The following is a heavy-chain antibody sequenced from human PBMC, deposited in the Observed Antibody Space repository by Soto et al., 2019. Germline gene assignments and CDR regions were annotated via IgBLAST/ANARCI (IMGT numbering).Heavy chain of an antibody. CDR2: ARNKAKGHTT. Sequence: GGSLRLSCAAAGLMFSDHYMDWVRQAPGKGLEWVGRARNKAKGHTTEYAASVKGRFAISRDDSRNLLYLEMNSLKTEDTAVYYCARVTTTTTFPLDYWGLGTLVTVSS. D-gene: IGHD4-4*01. CDR1: GLMFSDHY. V-gene: IGHV3-72*01. J-gene: IGHJ4*02. CDR3: ARVTTTTTFPLDY.